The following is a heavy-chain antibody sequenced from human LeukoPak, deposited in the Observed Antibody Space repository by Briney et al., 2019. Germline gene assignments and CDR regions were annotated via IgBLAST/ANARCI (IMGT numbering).Heavy chain of an antibody. V-gene: IGHV4-59*11. CDR1: GGSIRNHY. CDR3: ARESYYYDSSGYLYFFDY. D-gene: IGHD3-22*01. Sequence: SETLSLTCTVSGGSIRNHYWSWIRQPPGKGLEWIGYAYYSGSTNYNPSLKSRVTISVDTSKKQFSLKLSSVTAADTAVYYCARESYYYDSSGYLYFFDYWGQGTLVTVSS. CDR2: AYYSGST. J-gene: IGHJ4*02.